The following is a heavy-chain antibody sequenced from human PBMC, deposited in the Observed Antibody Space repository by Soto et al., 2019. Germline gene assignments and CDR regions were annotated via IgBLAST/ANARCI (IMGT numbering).Heavy chain of an antibody. Sequence: EVQLLESGGGLVQPGGSLRLSCAGSGFTFNNYVMSWVRQAPGKGLEWVSTIGGSGVTTFYSDSVKGRFTISRDNSQNTLYLQMNSLRAEDAAVYYCANRGVDWNNWGPFDVWGQGTMVTVSS. D-gene: IGHD3-10*01. V-gene: IGHV3-23*01. CDR1: GFTFNNYV. CDR2: IGGSGVTT. CDR3: ANRGVDWNNWGPFDV. J-gene: IGHJ3*01.